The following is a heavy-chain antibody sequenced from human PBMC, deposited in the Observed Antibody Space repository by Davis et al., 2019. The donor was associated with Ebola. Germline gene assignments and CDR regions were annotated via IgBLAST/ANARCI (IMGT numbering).Heavy chain of an antibody. CDR3: AREEPWEPPALSYGMDV. J-gene: IGHJ6*02. CDR2: TYYRSKWYN. CDR1: GDSVSSNSAA. V-gene: IGHV6-1*01. Sequence: HSQTLSLTCAISGDSVSSNSAAWNWIRQSPSRGLEWLGRTYYRSKWYNDYAVSVKSRITINPDTSKNQFSLQLNSVTPEDTAVYYCAREEPWEPPALSYGMDVWGQGTTVTVSS. D-gene: IGHD1-26*01.